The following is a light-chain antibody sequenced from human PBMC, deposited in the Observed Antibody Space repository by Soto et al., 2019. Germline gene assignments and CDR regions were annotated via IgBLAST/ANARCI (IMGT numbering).Light chain of an antibody. CDR2: GST. Sequence: QPVLTQPPSVSGAPGQRVTISCTGSSSNIGAGYDVHWYQQLPGTAPKLLIYGSTNRPSGVPDRFSGSKSGSSASLAITGLQAADEADYYCQSYDSSLSGYVFGTGTKLTVL. CDR3: QSYDSSLSGYV. V-gene: IGLV1-40*01. J-gene: IGLJ1*01. CDR1: SSNIGAGYD.